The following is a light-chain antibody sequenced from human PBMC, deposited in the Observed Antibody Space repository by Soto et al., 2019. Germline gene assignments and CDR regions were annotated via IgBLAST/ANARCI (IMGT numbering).Light chain of an antibody. J-gene: IGLJ3*02. CDR3: SSYPSTGWV. V-gene: IGLV2-14*01. Sequence: QSALTQPASVSGSPGQSITISCTAISSDITTYNYVSWYQHHPGKAPKLIIYEVINRPSGVSNRFSGSKSGNTASLTISGLQAEDEADYYCSSYPSTGWVFGGGTKLTVL. CDR2: EVI. CDR1: SSDITTYNY.